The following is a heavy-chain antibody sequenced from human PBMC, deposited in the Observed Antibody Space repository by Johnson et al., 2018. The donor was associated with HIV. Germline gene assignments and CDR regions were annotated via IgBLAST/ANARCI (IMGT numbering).Heavy chain of an antibody. J-gene: IGHJ3*02. D-gene: IGHD1-1*01. CDR2: ISYDGSNK. Sequence: QVQLVESGGGVVQPGRSLRLSCAASGFTFSSYGMHWVRQAPGKGLEWVAVISYDGSNKYYADSVKGRFTISRDNAKNSLYLQMNSLRAEDTAVYYCPRRRGLERTTKSPDAFDIWGQGTMVTVSS. CDR1: GFTFSSYG. CDR3: PRRRGLERTTKSPDAFDI. V-gene: IGHV3-30*03.